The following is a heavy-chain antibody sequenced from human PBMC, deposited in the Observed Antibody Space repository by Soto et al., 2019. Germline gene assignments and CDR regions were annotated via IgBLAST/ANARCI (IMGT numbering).Heavy chain of an antibody. CDR2: ISSSDSII. CDR3: ARDCRSTSCYGYFQK. D-gene: IGHD2-2*01. J-gene: IGHJ1*01. V-gene: IGHV3-11*01. Sequence: QVQLVESGGGLVKPGGSLRLSCAASGFTFSDYYMSWIRQAPGKGLEWVSYISSSDSIIYHADSVKGRFTISRDHAKNSLYLQMNSLRVEDTAVYYCARDCRSTSCYGYFQKWGQGTLVTVSS. CDR1: GFTFSDYY.